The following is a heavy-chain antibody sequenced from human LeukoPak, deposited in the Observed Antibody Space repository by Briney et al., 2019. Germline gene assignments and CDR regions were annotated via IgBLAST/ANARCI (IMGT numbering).Heavy chain of an antibody. Sequence: PSETLSLTCTVSGYSISSGYYWGWIRQPPGKGLEWIGSIYHSGSTYYNPSLKSRVTISVDTSKNQFSLKLSSVTAADTAVYYCARDRHVDDFDSWGHGTLVTVSS. CDR3: ARDRHVDDFDS. J-gene: IGHJ4*01. CDR2: IYHSGST. V-gene: IGHV4-38-2*02. D-gene: IGHD2-15*01. CDR1: GYSISSGYY.